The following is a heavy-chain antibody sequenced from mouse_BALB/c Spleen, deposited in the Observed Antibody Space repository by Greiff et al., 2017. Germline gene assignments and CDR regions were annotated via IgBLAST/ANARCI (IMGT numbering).Heavy chain of an antibody. V-gene: IGHV14-3*02. CDR1: GFNIKDTY. D-gene: IGHD4-1*01. Sequence: VQLKESGAELVKPGASVKLSCTASGFNIKDTYMHWVKQRPEQGLEWIGRIDPANGNTKYDPKFQGKATITADTSSNTAYLQLSSLTSEDTAVYYCVKLTGKAMDYWGQGTSVTVSS. CDR2: IDPANGNT. J-gene: IGHJ4*01. CDR3: VKLTGKAMDY.